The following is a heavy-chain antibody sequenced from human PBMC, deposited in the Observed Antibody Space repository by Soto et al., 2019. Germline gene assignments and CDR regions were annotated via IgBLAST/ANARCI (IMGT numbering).Heavy chain of an antibody. CDR2: INTGNGIT. V-gene: IGHV1-3*04. J-gene: IGHJ4*02. CDR3: ACEIDAIPVTTLDF. Sequence: QVQLVQSGAEVKKPGASVKISCKASGYTFTGSVMPWVRQAPVQRLEWMGWINTGNGITQYSQRFQGRVTLTSDTSASTADMELSNLRSEDTALFYCACEIDAIPVTTLDFWGQGTLVTVSS. D-gene: IGHD4-17*01. CDR1: GYTFTGSV.